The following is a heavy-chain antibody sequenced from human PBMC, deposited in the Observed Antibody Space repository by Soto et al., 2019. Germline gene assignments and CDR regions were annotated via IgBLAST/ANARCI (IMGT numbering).Heavy chain of an antibody. CDR3: ARRYSGSYADFDY. D-gene: IGHD1-26*01. V-gene: IGHV4-39*01. Sequence: QLQLQESGPGLVKPSETLSLTCTVSGGSISSSSYYWGWIRQPPGKGLEWIGSIYYSGSTYYNPSLKSRVTISVDTSKNQFSLKLSSVTAADTAVYYCARRYSGSYADFDYWGQGTLVTVSS. CDR2: IYYSGST. CDR1: GGSISSSSYY. J-gene: IGHJ4*02.